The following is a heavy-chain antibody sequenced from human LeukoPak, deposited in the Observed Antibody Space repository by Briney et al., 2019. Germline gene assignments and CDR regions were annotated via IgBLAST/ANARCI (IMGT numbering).Heavy chain of an antibody. J-gene: IGHJ4*02. V-gene: IGHV4-59*01. Sequence: SETLSLTCTVSGGPISSYYWSWIRQPPGKGLEWIGYIDYSGSTNYNPSLKGRVTISIDTSKNQFSLKLSSVTAADTAVYYCALGAVAGAFDYWGQGTLVTVSS. CDR3: ALGAVAGAFDY. D-gene: IGHD6-19*01. CDR1: GGPISSYY. CDR2: IDYSGST.